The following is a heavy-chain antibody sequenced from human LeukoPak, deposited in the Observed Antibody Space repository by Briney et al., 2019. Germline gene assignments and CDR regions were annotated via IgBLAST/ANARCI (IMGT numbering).Heavy chain of an antibody. CDR3: AKMGSIGVVVTATDY. V-gene: IGHV3-33*06. Sequence: GGSLRLSCAASGFTFSSYGMHWVRQAPGKGLEWVAVIWYDGSNKYYADSVKGRFTISIDNSKNTLYLQINSLRDEDTAVYYCAKMGSIGVVVTATDYWGQGTLVTVSS. D-gene: IGHD2-21*02. CDR2: IWYDGSNK. CDR1: GFTFSSYG. J-gene: IGHJ4*02.